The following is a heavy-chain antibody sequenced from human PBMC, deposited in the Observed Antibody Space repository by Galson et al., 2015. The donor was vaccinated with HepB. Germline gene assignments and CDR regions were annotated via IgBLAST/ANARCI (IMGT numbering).Heavy chain of an antibody. V-gene: IGHV4-61*02. D-gene: IGHD3-3*01. CDR1: GNSINSGGHY. CDR3: ARGYDFWSGRDAFHI. Sequence: TLSLTCNVSGNSINSGGHYWNWIRQPAGKGPEWIGRLYTSGTIIYNPSLKSRATMSVDTSKNLFSLNLSSVTAADTAVYYCARGYDFWSGRDAFHIWGQGTMVTVSS. J-gene: IGHJ3*02. CDR2: LYTSGTI.